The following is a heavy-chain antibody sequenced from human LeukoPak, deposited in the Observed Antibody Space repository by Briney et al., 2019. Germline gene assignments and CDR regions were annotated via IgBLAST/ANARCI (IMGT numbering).Heavy chain of an antibody. Sequence: SETLSLTCTVSGGSISSYYWSWIRQPPGEGLEWIGYIYYSGSTNYNPSLKSRVTISVDTSKNQFSLKLSSVTAADTAVYYCARAGYGDYRWGQGTLVTVSS. CDR1: GGSISSYY. CDR2: IYYSGST. J-gene: IGHJ5*02. CDR3: ARAGYGDYR. V-gene: IGHV4-59*01. D-gene: IGHD4-17*01.